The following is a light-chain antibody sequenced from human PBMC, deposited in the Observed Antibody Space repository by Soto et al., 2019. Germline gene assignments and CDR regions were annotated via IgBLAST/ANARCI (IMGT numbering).Light chain of an antibody. J-gene: IGKJ2*01. Sequence: EIVLTQSPVTLSLSPGESATLSCRASQSVSRYLAWYQKKPGQAPRLLIYDASKRATGIPARFSGSGSGTDFTLTISGLEPEDFAVYYCQQRSNWPGAFGQGTKLEIK. CDR3: QQRSNWPGA. CDR2: DAS. CDR1: QSVSRY. V-gene: IGKV3-11*01.